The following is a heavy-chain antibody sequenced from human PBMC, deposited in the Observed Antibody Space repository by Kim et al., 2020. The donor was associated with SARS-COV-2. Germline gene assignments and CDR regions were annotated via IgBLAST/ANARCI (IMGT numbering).Heavy chain of an antibody. CDR3: ARGNSYCSGGSCYSDY. Sequence: GGSLRLSCAASGFTFSSYGMHWVRQAPGKGLEWVAVISYDGSNKYYADSVKGRFTISRDNSKNTLYLQMNSLRAEDTAVYYCARGNSYCSGGSCYSDYWG. D-gene: IGHD2-15*01. CDR1: GFTFSSYG. V-gene: IGHV3-33*05. J-gene: IGHJ4*03. CDR2: ISYDGSNK.